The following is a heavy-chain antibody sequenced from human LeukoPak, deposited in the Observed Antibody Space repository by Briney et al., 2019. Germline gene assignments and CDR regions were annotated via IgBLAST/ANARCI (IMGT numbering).Heavy chain of an antibody. CDR3: AKDQVGAAAGTLLHY. CDR2: ISTGDGRT. V-gene: IGHV3-23*01. D-gene: IGHD6-13*01. J-gene: IGHJ4*02. Sequence: GASLRLSCAASGFTFSSYAMSWVRQTPGKGLEWVSTISTGDGRTYYADSVKGRFTIFRDNSKYTLYLQMNSLRAEDTAVYYCAKDQVGAAAGTLLHYWGQGTLVTVSS. CDR1: GFTFSSYA.